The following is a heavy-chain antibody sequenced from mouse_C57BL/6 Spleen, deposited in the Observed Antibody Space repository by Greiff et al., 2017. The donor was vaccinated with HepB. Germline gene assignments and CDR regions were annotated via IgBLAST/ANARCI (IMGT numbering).Heavy chain of an antibody. CDR2: IDPEDGDT. CDR1: GFNIKDYY. V-gene: IGHV14-1*01. D-gene: IGHD2-1*01. J-gene: IGHJ4*01. Sequence: VQLKQSGAELVRPGASVKLSCTASGFNIKDYYMHWVKQRPEQGLEWIGRIDPEDGDTEYAPKFQGKATMTADTSSNTAYLQLSSLTSEDTAVYYCTTWGNYLYYAMDYWGQGTSVTVSS. CDR3: TTWGNYLYYAMDY.